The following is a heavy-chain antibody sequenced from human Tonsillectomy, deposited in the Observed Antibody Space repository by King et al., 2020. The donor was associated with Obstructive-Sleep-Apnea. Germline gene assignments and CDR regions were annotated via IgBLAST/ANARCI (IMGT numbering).Heavy chain of an antibody. CDR2: VNHSGSI. CDR3: ANCGGDCYTFDY. Sequence: VQLQQWGAGLLKPSETLSLTCAVYGGSFRGYYWSWIRQPPGKGLEWIGEVNHSGSINYNPSLKSRVTISLDTSKNQFSLKLNSVTAADAAVYYCANCGGDCYTFDYWGQGTLVTVSS. CDR1: GGSFRGYY. V-gene: IGHV4-34*01. D-gene: IGHD2-21*02. J-gene: IGHJ4*02.